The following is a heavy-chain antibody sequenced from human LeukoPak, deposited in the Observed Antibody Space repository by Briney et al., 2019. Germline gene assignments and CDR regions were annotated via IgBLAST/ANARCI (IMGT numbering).Heavy chain of an antibody. D-gene: IGHD4-23*01. Sequence: ASVKVSCKASGYTFTDHYMHWVRQAPGQGLEWVGWINPNSGGTNYAQKFQGRVTMTRDTSINTAYMEVSRLRSDDTAVYYCESIGGTSLEYWGQGTLVTVSS. J-gene: IGHJ4*02. CDR2: INPNSGGT. CDR1: GYTFTDHY. V-gene: IGHV1-2*02. CDR3: ESIGGTSLEY.